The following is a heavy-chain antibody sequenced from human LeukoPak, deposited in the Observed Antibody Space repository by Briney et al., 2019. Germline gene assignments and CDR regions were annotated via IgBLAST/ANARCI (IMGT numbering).Heavy chain of an antibody. D-gene: IGHD2-2*01. CDR3: ARHSLVVPAAWSDY. J-gene: IGHJ4*02. CDR2: IYPGDSDT. Sequence: KGLEWMGIIYPGDSDTRYSPSFQGQVTISADKSISTAYLQWSSLKASDTAMYYCARHSLVVPAAWSDYWGQGTLVTVSS. V-gene: IGHV5-51*01.